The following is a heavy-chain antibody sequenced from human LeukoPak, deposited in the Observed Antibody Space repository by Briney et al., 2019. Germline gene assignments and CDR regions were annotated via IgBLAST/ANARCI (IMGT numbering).Heavy chain of an antibody. D-gene: IGHD3-10*02. V-gene: IGHV4-34*01. CDR1: GGSFSGYY. CDR2: INHSGST. J-gene: IGHJ4*02. Sequence: SETLSLTCAVSGGSFSGYYWSWIRQPPGKGLEWIGEINHSGSTNYNPPLKSRVTISVDTSKNQFSLKLSSVTAADTAVYYCARGAGRYVRGVIADWGQGTLVTVSS. CDR3: ARGAGRYVRGVIAD.